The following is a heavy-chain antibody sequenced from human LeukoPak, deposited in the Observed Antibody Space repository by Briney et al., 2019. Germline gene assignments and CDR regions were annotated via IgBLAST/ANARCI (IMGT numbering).Heavy chain of an antibody. CDR1: GFTFSSYA. V-gene: IGHV3-30-3*02. J-gene: IGHJ4*02. CDR3: AKNRREMATILVDY. D-gene: IGHD5-24*01. Sequence: GGSLRLSCAASGFTFSSYAMHWVRQAPGKGLEWVAVISYDGSNEYYADSVKGRFTISRDSSKNTLYLQMNSLRAEDTAMYYCAKNRREMATILVDYWGQGTLVTVSS. CDR2: ISYDGSNE.